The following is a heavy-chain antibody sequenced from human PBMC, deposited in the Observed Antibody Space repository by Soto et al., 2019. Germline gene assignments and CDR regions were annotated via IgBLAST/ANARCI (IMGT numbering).Heavy chain of an antibody. J-gene: IGHJ4*02. D-gene: IGHD6-19*01. CDR2: IDGVGTGT. V-gene: IGHV3-74*01. Sequence: GGSLRLSCAASGFTFTNYWMHWVRQVPGKGLVWVSRIDGVGTGTSYSDSVRGRFTISRDNAENTLYLQMNSLRAEDAAVYYCAKVVAVAGKVDYWGQGTMVTVSS. CDR1: GFTFTNYW. CDR3: AKVVAVAGKVDY.